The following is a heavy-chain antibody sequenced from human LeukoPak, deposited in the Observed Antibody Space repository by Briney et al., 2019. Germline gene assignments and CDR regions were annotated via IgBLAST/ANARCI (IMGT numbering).Heavy chain of an antibody. J-gene: IGHJ5*02. D-gene: IGHD3-22*01. Sequence: AASVKVSCKASGYTFTGYYMHWVRQAPGQGLEWMGWINPNSGGTNYAQKFQGRVTMTRDTSISTAYMALSRLRSDDTAVYYCARDGPTMIVVVENWFDPWGQGTLVTVSS. V-gene: IGHV1-2*02. CDR3: ARDGPTMIVVVENWFDP. CDR2: INPNSGGT. CDR1: GYTFTGYY.